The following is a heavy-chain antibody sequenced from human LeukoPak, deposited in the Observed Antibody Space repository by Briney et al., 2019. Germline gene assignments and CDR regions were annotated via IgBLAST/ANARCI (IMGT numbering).Heavy chain of an antibody. D-gene: IGHD3-10*01. CDR3: ARVWFGELLLGWFDP. Sequence: SETLSLTCTVSGGSISSYYWSWIRQPPGKGLEWIGYIYYSGSTNYNPSLKSRVTISVDTSKNQFSLKLSSVTAADTAVYYCARVWFGELLLGWFDPWSQGTLVTVSS. J-gene: IGHJ5*02. CDR2: IYYSGST. CDR1: GGSISSYY. V-gene: IGHV4-59*08.